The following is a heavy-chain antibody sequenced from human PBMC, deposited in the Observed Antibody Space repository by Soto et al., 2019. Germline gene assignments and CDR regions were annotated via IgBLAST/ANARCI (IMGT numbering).Heavy chain of an antibody. D-gene: IGHD1-26*01. CDR3: ARRGSGSYYDY. J-gene: IGHJ4*02. CDR1: GFTFSSNA. V-gene: IGHV3-23*01. Sequence: EVQLLESGGGLVQPGGSLSLSCAASGFTFSSNAMRWVRQAPVKGLEWVSAISGSGDSTYYADSVKGRFTISRDNSKNTLYLQMNSLRAEDTAVYYCARRGSGSYYDYWGQGTLVTVSS. CDR2: ISGSGDST.